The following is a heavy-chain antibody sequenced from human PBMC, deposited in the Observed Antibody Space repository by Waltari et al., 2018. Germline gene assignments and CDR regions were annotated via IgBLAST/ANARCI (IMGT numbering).Heavy chain of an antibody. Sequence: QLQLQESGPGLVKPSETLSLTCTVSGVSISLSSYYWGWIRQPPGKGLEWIGSIYYSGSTYYNPSLKSRVTISVDTSKNQFSLKLSSVTAADTAVYYCASPRENALGYWGQGTLVTVSS. CDR1: GVSISLSSYY. V-gene: IGHV4-39*01. CDR3: ASPRENALGY. D-gene: IGHD3-16*01. CDR2: IYYSGST. J-gene: IGHJ4*02.